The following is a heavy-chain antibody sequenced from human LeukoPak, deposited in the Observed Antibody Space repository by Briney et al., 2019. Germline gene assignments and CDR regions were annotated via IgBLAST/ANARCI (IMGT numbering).Heavy chain of an antibody. D-gene: IGHD2-15*01. Sequence: GGSLRLSCAASGFTFSSYAMHWVRQAPGKGLEWVAVISYDGSNKYYADSVKGRFTISRDNSKNTLYLQMNSLRAEDTAVYYCARDSLERAALDHWGQGTLVTVSS. CDR2: ISYDGSNK. V-gene: IGHV3-30-3*01. CDR1: GFTFSSYA. J-gene: IGHJ4*02. CDR3: ARDSLERAALDH.